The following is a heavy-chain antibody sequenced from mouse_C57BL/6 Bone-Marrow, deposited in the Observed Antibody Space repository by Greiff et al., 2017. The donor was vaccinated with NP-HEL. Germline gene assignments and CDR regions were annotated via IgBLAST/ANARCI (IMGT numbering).Heavy chain of an antibody. Sequence: DVQLQESGAELVKPGASVKLSCTASGFNITDYYMHWVKQRTEQGLEWIGRIDPEDGETKYAPKFQGKATITADTSSNTAYLQLSSLTSEDTAVYYCAPYYYGSSPWFAYWGQGTLVTVSA. D-gene: IGHD1-1*01. V-gene: IGHV14-2*01. CDR1: GFNITDYY. J-gene: IGHJ3*01. CDR2: IDPEDGET. CDR3: APYYYGSSPWFAY.